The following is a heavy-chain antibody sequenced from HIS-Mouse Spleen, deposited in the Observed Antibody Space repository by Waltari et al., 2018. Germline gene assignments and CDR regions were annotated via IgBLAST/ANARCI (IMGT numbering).Heavy chain of an antibody. Sequence: QLQLQESGPGLVKPSETLSLTCTVSGGSISSSSYYWGWIRQPPGKGLGWIGGIYLSGTHDYNPTLKRRVTISVDTSKNQFSLKLSSVTAADTAVYYCAREIPYSSSWYDWYFDLWGRGTLVTVSS. CDR1: GGSISSSSYY. D-gene: IGHD6-13*01. J-gene: IGHJ2*01. V-gene: IGHV4-39*07. CDR3: AREIPYSSSWYDWYFDL. CDR2: IYLSGTH.